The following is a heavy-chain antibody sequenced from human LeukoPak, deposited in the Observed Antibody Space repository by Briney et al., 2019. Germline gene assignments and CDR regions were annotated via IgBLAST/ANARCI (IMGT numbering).Heavy chain of an antibody. CDR3: AKDSVITMVRGVIEY. CDR1: GFTFSSCA. D-gene: IGHD3-10*01. J-gene: IGHJ4*02. CDR2: ISGSGGST. Sequence: GGSLRLSCAASGFTFSSCAMSWVRQAPGKGLEWVSAISGSGGSTYYADSVKGRFTISRDNSKNTLYLQMNSLRAEDTAVYYCAKDSVITMVRGVIEYWGQGTLVTVSS. V-gene: IGHV3-23*01.